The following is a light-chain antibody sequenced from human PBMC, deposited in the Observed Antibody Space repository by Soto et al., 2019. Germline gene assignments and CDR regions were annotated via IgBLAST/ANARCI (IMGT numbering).Light chain of an antibody. V-gene: IGLV2-14*03. CDR3: SSYATSGTNVI. CDR1: NSDVGAYPY. J-gene: IGLJ2*01. Sequence: QSALTQPGSVSGSPGQSITISCTGTNSDVGAYPYVSWYQQHPGNAPKLLIYEVADRPSGVSDRFSGSKSGNTASLTISALQAEDEAVYYCSSYATSGTNVIFGGGTQLTVL. CDR2: EVA.